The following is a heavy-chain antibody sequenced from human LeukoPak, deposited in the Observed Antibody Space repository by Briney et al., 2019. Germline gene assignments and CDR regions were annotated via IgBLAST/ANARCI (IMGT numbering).Heavy chain of an antibody. CDR2: IYYSGST. Sequence: SETLSLTCTVSGGSISSYYWSWIRQPPGKGLGWIGYIYYSGSTYYNPSLKSRVTISVDTSKNQFSLKLSSVTAADTAVYYCARHLRQDYDFWSGYSYNWFDPWGQGTLVTVSS. CDR1: GGSISSYY. D-gene: IGHD3-3*01. CDR3: ARHLRQDYDFWSGYSYNWFDP. J-gene: IGHJ5*02. V-gene: IGHV4-59*08.